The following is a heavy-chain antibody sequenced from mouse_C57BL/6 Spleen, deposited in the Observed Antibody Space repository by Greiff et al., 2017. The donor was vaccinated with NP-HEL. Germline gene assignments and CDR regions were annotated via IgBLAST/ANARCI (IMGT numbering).Heavy chain of an antibody. Sequence: QVQLKQSGAELVRPGASVKLSCKASGYTFTDYYINWVKQRPGQGLEWIARIYPGSGNTYYNEKFKGKATLTAEKSSSTAYMQLSSLTSEDSAVYFCAREGNSNYVGYFDVWGTGTTVTVSS. CDR2: IYPGSGNT. CDR3: AREGNSNYVGYFDV. V-gene: IGHV1-76*01. D-gene: IGHD2-5*01. CDR1: GYTFTDYY. J-gene: IGHJ1*03.